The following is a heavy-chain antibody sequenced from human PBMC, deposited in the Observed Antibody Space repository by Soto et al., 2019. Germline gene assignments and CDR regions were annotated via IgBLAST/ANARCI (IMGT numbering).Heavy chain of an antibody. J-gene: IGHJ6*02. Sequence: QVQLVQSGAEVKKPGASVTVSCKTSGYTFSNYGINWVRQAPGQGLEWMGWISGYNGNTNYAQTVQGRVTMTTDTTTGTVYMELRSLKSDDTAIYYCSRFIMVGGWFYPNYCHGMDVWGQGTTVTVSS. D-gene: IGHD6-19*01. CDR1: GYTFSNYG. V-gene: IGHV1-18*01. CDR3: SRFIMVGGWFYPNYCHGMDV. CDR2: ISGYNGNT.